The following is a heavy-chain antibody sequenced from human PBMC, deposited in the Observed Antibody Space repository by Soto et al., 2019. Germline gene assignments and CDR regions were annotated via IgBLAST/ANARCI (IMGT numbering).Heavy chain of an antibody. CDR2: ISAYNGNT. J-gene: IGHJ6*03. CDR1: GYTFTSYG. V-gene: IGHV1-18*01. Sequence: QVQLVQSGAEVKKPGASVKVSCKASGYTFTSYGISWVRQAPGQGLEWMGWISAYNGNTNYAQKLQGRVTMTTDTSTRSAYMEDRSLRSDDTAVYYCARQSSKYYDILTRNYYYYMDVWGKGTTVTVSS. CDR3: ARQSSKYYDILTRNYYYYMDV. D-gene: IGHD3-9*01.